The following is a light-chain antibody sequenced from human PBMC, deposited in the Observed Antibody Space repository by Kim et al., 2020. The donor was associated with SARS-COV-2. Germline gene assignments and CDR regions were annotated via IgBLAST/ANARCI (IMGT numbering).Light chain of an antibody. CDR3: QQYGSWPLT. J-gene: IGKJ4*01. V-gene: IGKV3-11*01. CDR1: QSVSRY. Sequence: EIVLTQSPATLSLSPGERATVSCRASQSVSRYLAWYQQKPGQAPRLLIYDASNRATDIPARFTGSGSGTDSTLTISSLEPEDFAVYYCQQYGSWPLTFGGGTKLEI. CDR2: DAS.